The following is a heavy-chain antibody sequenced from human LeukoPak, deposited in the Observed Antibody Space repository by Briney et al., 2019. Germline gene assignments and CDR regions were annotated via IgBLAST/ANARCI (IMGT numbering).Heavy chain of an antibody. D-gene: IGHD2-2*01. J-gene: IGHJ4*02. CDR2: IRYDGNNK. Sequence: GGSLRLSCAASGFTLSTYGKHWVRQAPGKGLEWVAFIRYDGNNKYYADSVKGRFTISRDNSKSTLYLQLNSLRAEDTAVYYCAKDRIAVVPAAIGDYWGQGTLVTVSS. CDR1: GFTLSTYG. CDR3: AKDRIAVVPAAIGDY. V-gene: IGHV3-30*02.